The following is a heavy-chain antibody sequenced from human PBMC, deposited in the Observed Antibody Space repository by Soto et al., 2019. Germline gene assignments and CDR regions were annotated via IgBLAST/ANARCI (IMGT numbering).Heavy chain of an antibody. D-gene: IGHD3-10*01. Sequence: SETLSLTCIVSGDSFTFGHHYWSWIRQPPGKGLEWSGHIFFTGATNYSPSLKSRVTMSVDSSKSQFSLNLTSVTAADSAIYYCARARSDSAGSGLGRRLDVWGQGTTVTVSS. CDR1: GDSFTFGHHY. CDR3: ARARSDSAGSGLGRRLDV. CDR2: IFFTGAT. V-gene: IGHV4-61*01. J-gene: IGHJ6*02.